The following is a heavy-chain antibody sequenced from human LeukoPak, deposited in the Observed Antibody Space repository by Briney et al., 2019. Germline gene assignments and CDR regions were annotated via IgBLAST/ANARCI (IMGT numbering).Heavy chain of an antibody. CDR1: GFMFHDYA. D-gene: IGHD6-19*01. CDR2: ISGDGGST. CDR3: ARESESSGWYDY. Sequence: GGSLRLSCAGPGFMFHDYAIHWGRQAPGKGLEWVSLISGDGGSTFYADSVKGRFTISRDNSKNSLYLQMNSLRSDDTALYYCARESESSGWYDYWGQGTLVTVSS. J-gene: IGHJ4*02. V-gene: IGHV3-43*02.